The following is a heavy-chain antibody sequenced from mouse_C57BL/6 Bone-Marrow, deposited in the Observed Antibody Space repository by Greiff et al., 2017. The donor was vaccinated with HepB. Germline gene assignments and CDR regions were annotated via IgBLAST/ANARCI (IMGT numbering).Heavy chain of an antibody. CDR3: ASAFYYGNFPWFAY. J-gene: IGHJ3*01. V-gene: IGHV5-12*01. Sequence: EVKLMESGGGLVQPGGSLKLSCAASGFTFSDYYMYWVRQTPEKRLEWVAYISNGGGSTYYPDTVKGRFTISRDNAKNTLYLQMSRLKSEDTAMYYCASAFYYGNFPWFAYWGQGTLVTVSA. D-gene: IGHD2-1*01. CDR1: GFTFSDYY. CDR2: ISNGGGST.